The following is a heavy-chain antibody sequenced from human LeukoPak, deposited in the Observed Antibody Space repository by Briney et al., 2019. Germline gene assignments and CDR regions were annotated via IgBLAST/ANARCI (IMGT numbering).Heavy chain of an antibody. CDR2: INPDTGDK. J-gene: IGHJ4*02. V-gene: IGHV1-8*03. CDR3: ARTTSMTASGYDY. Sequence: ASVKVSRKASGYTFTNYHINWVRQASGQGLEWMTWINPDTGDKGYARKFQDRVTITTDTSISTAYMELSSLSSEDTAVYFCARTTSMTASGYDYWGQGTLVSVSS. D-gene: IGHD2-21*02. CDR1: GYTFTNYH.